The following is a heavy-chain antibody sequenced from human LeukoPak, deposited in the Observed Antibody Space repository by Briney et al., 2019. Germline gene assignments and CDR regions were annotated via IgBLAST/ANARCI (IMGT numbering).Heavy chain of an antibody. Sequence: GGSLRLSRAASGFTFSSYSMNWVRQAPGKGLEWVSSISSSSSYIYYADSVKGRFTISRDNSKNTLYLQMNSLRAEDTAVYYCAREGYYDSSAQGYWGQGTLVTVSS. J-gene: IGHJ4*02. CDR1: GFTFSSYS. D-gene: IGHD3-22*01. CDR3: AREGYYDSSAQGY. V-gene: IGHV3-21*01. CDR2: ISSSSSYI.